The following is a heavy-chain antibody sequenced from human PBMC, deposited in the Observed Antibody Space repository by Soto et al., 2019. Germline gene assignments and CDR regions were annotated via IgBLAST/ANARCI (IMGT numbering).Heavy chain of an antibody. CDR1: GDSVSTNSAT. CDR3: ARDSPGYGDYVLFDY. V-gene: IGHV6-1*01. Sequence: SQTLSLTCAISGDSVSTNSATWDWIRQSPSRGLEWLGRTYYRSKWYNDYAVSVKSRITINPDTSRNQFSLQLNSVTPEDTALYYCARDSPGYGDYVLFDYWGQGTLVTVSS. CDR2: TYYRSKWYN. J-gene: IGHJ4*02. D-gene: IGHD4-17*01.